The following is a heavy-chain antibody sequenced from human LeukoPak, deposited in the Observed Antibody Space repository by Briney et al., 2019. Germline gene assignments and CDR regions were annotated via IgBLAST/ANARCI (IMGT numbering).Heavy chain of an antibody. CDR2: INPKSGGT. CDR3: ARGTIGSHSSVHD. V-gene: IGHV1-2*02. J-gene: IGHJ1*01. CDR1: GYTFTGYY. D-gene: IGHD1-26*01. Sequence: GASVKVSCKASGYTFTGYYMHWVRQAPGQGLEWVGWINPKSGGTDYAQRLQGRVAMTTDTSIATAYMELSRLTSDDTAVYFCARGTIGSHSSVHDWGQGTLVTVSS.